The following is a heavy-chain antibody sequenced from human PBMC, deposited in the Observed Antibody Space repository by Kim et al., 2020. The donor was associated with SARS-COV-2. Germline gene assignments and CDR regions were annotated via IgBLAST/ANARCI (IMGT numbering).Heavy chain of an antibody. Sequence: GESLKISCKGSGYSFTSYWIGWVRQMPGKGLEWMGIIYPGDSDTRYSPSFQGQVTISADKSISTAYLQWSSLKASDTAMYYCAKTYYYGSGSHPNWFDPWGQGTLVTVSS. D-gene: IGHD3-10*01. CDR1: GYSFTSYW. CDR3: AKTYYYGSGSHPNWFDP. CDR2: IYPGDSDT. V-gene: IGHV5-51*01. J-gene: IGHJ5*02.